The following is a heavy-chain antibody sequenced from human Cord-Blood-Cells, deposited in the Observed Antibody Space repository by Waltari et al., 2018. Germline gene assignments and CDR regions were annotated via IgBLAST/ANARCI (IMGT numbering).Heavy chain of an antibody. D-gene: IGHD1-20*01. Sequence: QVQLVESGGGVVQPGRSLRLSCAASGFTFSSYGMHWVRQAPGKGLEWVAVIWYDGSNKYYADSVKGRFTISRDNSKNTLYLQMNSLRAEDTAVYYCARAGMEYNWNLDYWGQGTLVTVSS. CDR3: ARAGMEYNWNLDY. CDR2: IWYDGSNK. CDR1: GFTFSSYG. J-gene: IGHJ4*02. V-gene: IGHV3-33*01.